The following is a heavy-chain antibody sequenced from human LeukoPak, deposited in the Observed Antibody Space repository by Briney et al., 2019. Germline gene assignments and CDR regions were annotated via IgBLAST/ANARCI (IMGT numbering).Heavy chain of an antibody. CDR3: ARELRTFDS. CDR2: IKHNGDEL. D-gene: IGHD3-16*01. Sequence: GGSLRLSCAASGFTFSSYWMTWVRQAPGKGLEWVANIKHNGDELNYVDSVEDRFTISRDNAKNSLYLHMTSLRAEDAAVYYCARELRTFDSWGQGTLVTVSS. CDR1: GFTFSSYW. J-gene: IGHJ4*02. V-gene: IGHV3-7*01.